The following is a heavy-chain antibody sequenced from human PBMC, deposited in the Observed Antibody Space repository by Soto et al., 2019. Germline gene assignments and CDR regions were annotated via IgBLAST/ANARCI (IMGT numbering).Heavy chain of an antibody. Sequence: PGGSLRLSCAASGFTFSSYAMSWVRQAPGRGLEWVSGISESGGGTYYADSVKGRFTISRDNSKNTLFLHMNSLRAEDTAVYYCAKDSKIQPWLFDYWGRGTLVTVSS. CDR3: AKDSKIQPWLFDY. D-gene: IGHD5-18*01. V-gene: IGHV3-23*01. J-gene: IGHJ4*02. CDR2: ISESGGGT. CDR1: GFTFSSYA.